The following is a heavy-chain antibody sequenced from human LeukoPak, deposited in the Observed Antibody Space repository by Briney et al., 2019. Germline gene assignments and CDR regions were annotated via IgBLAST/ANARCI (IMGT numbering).Heavy chain of an antibody. CDR2: ISSSSSTI. Sequence: PGGSLRLSCAASGFTFSSYSMNWVRQAPGKGLEWVSYISSSSSTIYYADSVKGRFTISRDNAKNSLYLQMSSLRAEDTAVYYCARDYPPVYSYGWFYYMDVWGKGTTVTVSS. CDR1: GFTFSSYS. V-gene: IGHV3-48*01. D-gene: IGHD5-18*01. J-gene: IGHJ6*03. CDR3: ARDYPPVYSYGWFYYMDV.